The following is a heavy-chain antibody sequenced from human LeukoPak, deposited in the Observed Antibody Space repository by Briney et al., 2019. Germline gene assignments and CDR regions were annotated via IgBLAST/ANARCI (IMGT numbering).Heavy chain of an antibody. CDR2: IKQDGSEK. CDR3: ARDLTDYYDRSGYYDAFDI. V-gene: IGHV3-7*01. J-gene: IGHJ3*02. CDR1: GFTFSSYW. Sequence: GGSLRLSCAASGFTFSSYWMSWVRQAPGKGLEWVANIKQDGSEKYYVDSVKGRFTISRDNAKNSLYLQMNSLRAEDTAVYYCARDLTDYYDRSGYYDAFDIWGQGTMVTVSS. D-gene: IGHD3-22*01.